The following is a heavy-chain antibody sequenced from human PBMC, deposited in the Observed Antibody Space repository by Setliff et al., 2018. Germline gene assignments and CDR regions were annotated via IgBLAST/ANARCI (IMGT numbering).Heavy chain of an antibody. Sequence: PGGSLRLSCAASGFTFSSYAMHWVRQAPGKGLEWVSFIQTNGNDKNYADSVKGRFTIYRDDSKNTLYLQMDSLRPEDTAIYYCARGVDYCMDVWGKGTTVTVSS. J-gene: IGHJ6*03. CDR2: IQTNGNDK. CDR1: GFTFSSYA. CDR3: ARGVDYCMDV. D-gene: IGHD2-15*01. V-gene: IGHV3-30*01.